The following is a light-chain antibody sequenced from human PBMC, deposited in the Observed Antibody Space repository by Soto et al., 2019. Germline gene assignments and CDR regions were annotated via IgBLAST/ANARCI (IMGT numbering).Light chain of an antibody. Sequence: DIQLTQSPSFLSASVGDRVTITCRASQGISSYLAWYQQKPGKAPKLLIYAASTLQSGGPSRFSGRGSGSEFTLTISSLQPEDFATYYCQQLNSYPITFGQGTRLEIK. J-gene: IGKJ5*01. V-gene: IGKV1-9*01. CDR2: AAS. CDR1: QGISSY. CDR3: QQLNSYPIT.